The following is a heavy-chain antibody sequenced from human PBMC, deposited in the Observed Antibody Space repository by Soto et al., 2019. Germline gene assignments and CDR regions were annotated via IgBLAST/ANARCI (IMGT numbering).Heavy chain of an antibody. CDR2: IYSGGST. D-gene: IGHD2-15*01. CDR3: ARDRGGYCSGGSCYSNYYYYMDV. CDR1: GFTVSSNY. V-gene: IGHV3-53*04. J-gene: IGHJ6*03. Sequence: GGSLRLSCAASGFTVSSNYMSWVRQAPGKGLEWVSVIYSGGSTYYADSVKGRFTISRHNSKNTLYLQMNSLRAEDTAVYYCARDRGGYCSGGSCYSNYYYYMDVWGKGTTVTVSS.